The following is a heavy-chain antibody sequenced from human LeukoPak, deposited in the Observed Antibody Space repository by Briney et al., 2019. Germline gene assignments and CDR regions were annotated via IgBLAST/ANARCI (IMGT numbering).Heavy chain of an antibody. CDR2: ISSSGDYM. V-gene: IGHV3-21*01. Sequence: GGSLRLSCAASGFTFSPYSMAWVRQAPGKGLEWVSSISSSGDYMYYADSAKGRFTISRDNAENSLYLQMNSLRVEDTAVYYCAREVWGTGHSWGQGTLVTVSS. D-gene: IGHD7-27*01. CDR3: AREVWGTGHS. J-gene: IGHJ4*02. CDR1: GFTFSPYS.